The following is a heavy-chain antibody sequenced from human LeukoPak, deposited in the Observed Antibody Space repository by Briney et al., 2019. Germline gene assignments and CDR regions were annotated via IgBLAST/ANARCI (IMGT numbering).Heavy chain of an antibody. J-gene: IGHJ4*02. V-gene: IGHV4-34*01. CDR2: INHSGST. D-gene: IGHD5-18*01. CDR1: GGSISSYY. Sequence: SETLSLTCIVSGGSISSYYWSWIRQPPGKGLEWIGEINHSGSTNYNPSLKSRVTISVDTSKNQFSLKLSSVTAADTAVYYCARTGYSYSVDYWGQGTLVTVSS. CDR3: ARTGYSYSVDY.